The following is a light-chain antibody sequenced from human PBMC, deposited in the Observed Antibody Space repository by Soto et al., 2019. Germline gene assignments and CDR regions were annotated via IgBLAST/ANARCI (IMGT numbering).Light chain of an antibody. V-gene: IGKV3-11*01. CDR3: QKRSDWPRK. CDR1: QSVSSN. CDR2: DAS. J-gene: IGKJ1*01. Sequence: EIVMTQSPATLSLSPVERATLSCRASQSVSSNLAWYQQKPGQAPRLLIYDASNRATGIPARFSGSGSGTDFTLTISSLEPEDFAVYYCQKRSDWPRKFGQGTKVDIK.